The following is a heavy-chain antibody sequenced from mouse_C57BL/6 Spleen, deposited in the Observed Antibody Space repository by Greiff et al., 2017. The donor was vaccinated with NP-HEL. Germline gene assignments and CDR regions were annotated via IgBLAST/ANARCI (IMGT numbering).Heavy chain of an antibody. D-gene: IGHD1-1*02. CDR2: ISSGSSTI. Sequence: EVMLVESGGGLVKPGGSLKLSCAASGFTFSDYGMHWVRQAPEKGLEWVAYISSGSSTIYYADTVKGRFTISRDNAKNTLFLQMTSLRSEDTAMYYCARLGWDYAMDYWGQGTSVTVSS. V-gene: IGHV5-17*01. CDR3: ARLGWDYAMDY. J-gene: IGHJ4*01. CDR1: GFTFSDYG.